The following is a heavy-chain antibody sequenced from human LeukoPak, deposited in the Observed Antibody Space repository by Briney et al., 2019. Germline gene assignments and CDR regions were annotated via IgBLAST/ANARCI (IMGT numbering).Heavy chain of an antibody. J-gene: IGHJ3*01. Sequence: PGGSLRLSCAASGFTFSSALMTWVSQAPGKGLEWLGHIKSKSDGGTTDCAAPFKGRFTISRDDSKNTLYLQMNSLKTEDTAVYYCTTWDGVDWGQGTMVTVSS. CDR2: IKSKSDGGTT. D-gene: IGHD1-26*01. CDR1: GFTFSSAL. V-gene: IGHV3-15*01. CDR3: TTWDGVD.